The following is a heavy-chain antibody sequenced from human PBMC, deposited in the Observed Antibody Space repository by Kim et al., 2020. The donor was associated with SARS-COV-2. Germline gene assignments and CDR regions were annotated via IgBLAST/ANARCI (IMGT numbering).Heavy chain of an antibody. D-gene: IGHD3-3*01. CDR3: ARVLRYDFWSGYYGY. Sequence: QKFQGRVTMTRNTSISTAYMELSSLRSEDTAVYYCARVLRYDFWSGYYGYWGQGTLVTVSS. J-gene: IGHJ4*02. V-gene: IGHV1-8*01.